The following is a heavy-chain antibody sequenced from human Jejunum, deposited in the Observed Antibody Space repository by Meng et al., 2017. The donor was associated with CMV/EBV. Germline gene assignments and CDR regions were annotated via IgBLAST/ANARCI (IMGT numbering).Heavy chain of an antibody. D-gene: IGHD3-22*01. V-gene: IGHV3-30*03. CDR1: GFTFSSYG. J-gene: IGHJ4*02. CDR2: ISYDGSIK. CDR3: ARDPDKKWLYLDY. Sequence: ASGFTFSSYGMHWVRQAPGKGLGWVAVISYDGSIKYQADTVKGRFTISRDNSKNTLYLQMNSLRTEDTAVYYCARDPDKKWLYLDYWGQGTLVTVSS.